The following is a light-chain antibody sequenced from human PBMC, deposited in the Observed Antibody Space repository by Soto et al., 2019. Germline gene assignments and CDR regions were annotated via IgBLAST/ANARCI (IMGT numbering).Light chain of an antibody. CDR1: KIGTRS. Sequence: SYELTQPPSVSEAPGKTARITCGGNKIGTRSVHWYQQKAGQAPVLVIFYDSGRPSGIPERYSGSNSGNTATLTITRVEAGDEADYYCEVWDSSGDHPVFGGGTKVTVL. V-gene: IGLV3-21*04. CDR2: YDS. J-gene: IGLJ2*01. CDR3: EVWDSSGDHPV.